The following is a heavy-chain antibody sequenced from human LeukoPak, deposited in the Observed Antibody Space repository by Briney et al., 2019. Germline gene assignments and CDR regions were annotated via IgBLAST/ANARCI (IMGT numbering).Heavy chain of an antibody. D-gene: IGHD2-2*01. CDR2: IYSGGNT. V-gene: IGHV3-53*01. CDR1: GFTLSSYW. Sequence: GGSLRLSCAASGFTLSSYWMSWVRQAPGKGLEWVSVIYSGGNTYYADSVKGRFTISRDNSKNTLSLQMNSLRAEDTAVYYCARGYCNSISCYGYYYSGMDVWGQGTTVTVSS. CDR3: ARGYCNSISCYGYYYSGMDV. J-gene: IGHJ6*02.